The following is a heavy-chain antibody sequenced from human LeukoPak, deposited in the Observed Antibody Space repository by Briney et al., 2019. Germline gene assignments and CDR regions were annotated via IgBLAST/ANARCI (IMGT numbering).Heavy chain of an antibody. D-gene: IGHD4-23*01. CDR2: IYYSGSA. CDR1: GGSISSYQ. V-gene: IGHV4-59*01. Sequence: AETLSLTCTVSGGSISSYQWSWIRQPPGKGLEWIGNIYYSGSANYNPSLKSRVTISVDTSKNQFSLKLSPVTAADTAVYYCARVGVDYSGNIIKYFFDYWGQGTLVTVSS. CDR3: ARVGVDYSGNIIKYFFDY. J-gene: IGHJ4*02.